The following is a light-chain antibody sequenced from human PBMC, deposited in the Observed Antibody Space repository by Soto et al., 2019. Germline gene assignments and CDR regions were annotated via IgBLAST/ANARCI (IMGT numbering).Light chain of an antibody. CDR1: QSVSSNY. CDR3: QQYGSSSWT. CDR2: GAS. J-gene: IGKJ1*01. Sequence: ETVLTQSPGTLSVSPGERATLSCRASQSVSSNYLVWYQQKPGQAPRLLIYGASSRATGIPDRFSGSGSGTDFTLTISRLEPEDFAAYYCQQYGSSSWTFGQGTKVEMK. V-gene: IGKV3-20*01.